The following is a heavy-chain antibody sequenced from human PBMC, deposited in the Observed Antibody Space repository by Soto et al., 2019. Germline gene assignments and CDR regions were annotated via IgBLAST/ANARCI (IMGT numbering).Heavy chain of an antibody. CDR2: ISYDGSNK. D-gene: IGHD2-21*02. V-gene: IGHV3-30*18. J-gene: IGHJ4*02. CDR3: AKDCGGDCYFDY. Sequence: QVQLVESGGGVVQPGRSLRLPCAASGFTFSSYGMHWVRQAPGKGLEWVAVISYDGSNKYYADSVKGRFTISRDNSKNTLYLQMNSLRAEDTAVYYCAKDCGGDCYFDYWGQGTLVTVSS. CDR1: GFTFSSYG.